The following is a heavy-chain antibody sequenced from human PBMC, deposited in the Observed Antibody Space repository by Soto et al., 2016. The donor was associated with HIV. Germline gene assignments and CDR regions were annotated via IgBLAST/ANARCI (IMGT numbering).Heavy chain of an antibody. J-gene: IGHJ4*02. CDR1: GFTFSSYS. V-gene: IGHV3-48*04. Sequence: EVQLVESGGGLVQPGGSLRLSCAASGFTFSSYSMNWVRQAPGKGLEWVSYISSSSSTIYYADSVKGRFTISRDNAKNSLYLQMNSLRAEDTAVYYCARDPPYSSSGHYFDYWAREPWSPSPQ. CDR3: ARDPPYSSSGHYFDY. D-gene: IGHD6-13*01. CDR2: ISSSSSTI.